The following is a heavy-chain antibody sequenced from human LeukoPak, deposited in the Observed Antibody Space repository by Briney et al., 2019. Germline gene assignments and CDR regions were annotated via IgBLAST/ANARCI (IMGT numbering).Heavy chain of an antibody. Sequence: GGSLRLSCAASGFTFSSYWMSWVRQAPGKGPEWVANIKQDGGEIYYVDSVKGRFTISRDNAKNSLYLQMNSLRAEDTAVYYCARDKKVGATNFDYWGQGTLVTVSS. CDR1: GFTFSSYW. CDR3: ARDKKVGATNFDY. D-gene: IGHD1-26*01. V-gene: IGHV3-7*03. J-gene: IGHJ4*02. CDR2: IKQDGGEI.